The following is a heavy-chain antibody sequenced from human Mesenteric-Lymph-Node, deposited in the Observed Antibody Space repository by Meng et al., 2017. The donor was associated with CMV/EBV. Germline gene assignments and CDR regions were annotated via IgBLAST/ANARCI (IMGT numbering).Heavy chain of an antibody. CDR1: GGSVSSTNL. V-gene: IGHV4-4*02. CDR3: AYHNWFDP. J-gene: IGHJ5*02. CDR2: VYHTGDT. Sequence: LALSCVVAGGSVSSTNLRSWVRQPPGKELEWIENVYHTGDTNYNPSLKSRVTISVDKYKNHFSLKLTSVTDADTAVYYCAYHNWFDPWGQGTLVTVSS.